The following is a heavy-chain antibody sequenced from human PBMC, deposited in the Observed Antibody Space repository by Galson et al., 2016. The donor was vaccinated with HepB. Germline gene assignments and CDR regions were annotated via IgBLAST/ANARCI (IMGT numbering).Heavy chain of an antibody. D-gene: IGHD3-10*01. CDR3: ASGIAVTTSNSFWYFDL. CDR1: GFTFKNYW. J-gene: IGHJ2*01. Sequence: SLRLSCAASGFTFKNYWMTWVRQAPGRGLEWVANIKEDGSDKHYVDSVRGRFTISRDNAKNSVYLQMTSLRAEDTAVYYCASGIAVTTSNSFWYFDLWGRGTLVTVSS. CDR2: IKEDGSDK. V-gene: IGHV3-7*05.